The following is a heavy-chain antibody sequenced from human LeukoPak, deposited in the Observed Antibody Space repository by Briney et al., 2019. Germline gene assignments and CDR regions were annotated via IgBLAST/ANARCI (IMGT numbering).Heavy chain of an antibody. Sequence: PGGSLRLSCAASGFTFSRYWMHWVRHAPGKGLVWVSRLNGDGSATTYADSVKGRFTISRDNAKNTLYLQMNSLRAEDTAVYYCYVSGSYLREVDAFDIWGQGTMVTVSS. CDR3: YVSGSYLREVDAFDI. V-gene: IGHV3-74*01. D-gene: IGHD3-10*01. CDR2: LNGDGSAT. J-gene: IGHJ3*02. CDR1: GFTFSRYW.